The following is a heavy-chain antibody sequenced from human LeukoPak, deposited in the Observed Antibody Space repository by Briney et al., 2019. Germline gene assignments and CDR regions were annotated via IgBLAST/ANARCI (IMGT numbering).Heavy chain of an antibody. D-gene: IGHD4-17*01. CDR2: ISSSGSTI. Sequence: PGGSLRLSCAASGFTFSDYYMSWIRQAPGKGLEWVSYISSSGSTIYYADSVKGRFTISRDNAKNSLYLQMNSLRAEDTAVYYCARDPDPYGDLFYFDYWGQGTLVTVSS. V-gene: IGHV3-11*04. CDR1: GFTFSDYY. J-gene: IGHJ4*02. CDR3: ARDPDPYGDLFYFDY.